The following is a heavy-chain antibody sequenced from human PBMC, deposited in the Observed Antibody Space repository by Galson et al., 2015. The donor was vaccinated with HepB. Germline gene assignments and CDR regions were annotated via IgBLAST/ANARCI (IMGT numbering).Heavy chain of an antibody. CDR2: IDYSGTA. J-gene: IGHJ6*02. CDR3: ARQRGSLVAAVGLDV. V-gene: IGHV4-59*08. Sequence: ETLSLTCTVSGGSISNYYWTWIRQPPGKGLDWIGYIDYSGTANYNPSLKSRVSISIDTSKNRFSLKVRSVTAADTAIYYCARQRGSLVAAVGLDVWGQGTTVTVSS. CDR1: GGSISNYY. D-gene: IGHD6-19*01.